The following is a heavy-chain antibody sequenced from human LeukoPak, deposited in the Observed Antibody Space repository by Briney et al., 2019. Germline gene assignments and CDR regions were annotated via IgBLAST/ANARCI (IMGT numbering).Heavy chain of an antibody. CDR3: ARVGYYDSSGYYLLRGKIDY. V-gene: IGHV4-34*01. J-gene: IGHJ4*02. CDR2: INHSGST. D-gene: IGHD3-22*01. Sequence: PSETLSLTCAVYSGSFSGYYWSWIRQPPGKGLEWIGEINHSGSTNYNPSLKSRVTISVDTSKNQFSLKLSSVTAADTAVYYCARVGYYDSSGYYLLRGKIDYWGQGTLVTVSS. CDR1: SGSFSGYY.